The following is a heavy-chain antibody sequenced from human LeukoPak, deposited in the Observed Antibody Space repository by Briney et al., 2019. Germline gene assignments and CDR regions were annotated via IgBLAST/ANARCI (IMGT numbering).Heavy chain of an antibody. CDR1: GYTLTELS. CDR3: ATVFLLVDQWRGFDY. Sequence: GASVKVSCKVSGYTLTELSTHWVRQAPGKGLEWMGGFDPEDGETIYAQKFQGRVTMTEDTSTDTAYMELSSLRSEDTAVYYCATVFLLVDQWRGFDYWGQGTLVTVSS. D-gene: IGHD2-8*01. J-gene: IGHJ4*02. V-gene: IGHV1-24*01. CDR2: FDPEDGET.